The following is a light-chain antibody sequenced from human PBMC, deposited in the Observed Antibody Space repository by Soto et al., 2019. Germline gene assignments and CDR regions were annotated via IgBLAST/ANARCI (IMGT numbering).Light chain of an antibody. CDR3: QQYYSYPRT. Sequence: IRMTQSPSSLSASTGDRVTITFRASQGISSYLAWYQQKPGKAPKLLIYAASTLQSGVPSRFSGSGSGTDFTLTISCLQSEDFATHYCQQYYSYPRTFGQGTKVDIK. V-gene: IGKV1-8*01. CDR2: AAS. CDR1: QGISSY. J-gene: IGKJ1*01.